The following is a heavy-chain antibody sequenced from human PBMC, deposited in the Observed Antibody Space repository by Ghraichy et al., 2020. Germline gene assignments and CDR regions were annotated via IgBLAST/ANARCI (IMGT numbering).Heavy chain of an antibody. CDR2: ISGSGGST. J-gene: IGHJ4*02. Sequence: GGSLRLSCAASGFTFSSYAMSWVRQAPGKGLEWVSAISGSGGSTYYADSVKGRFTISRDNSKNTLYLQMNSLRAEDTAVYYCAKDGGDYGSGSPFDYWGQGTLVTVSS. CDR3: AKDGGDYGSGSPFDY. D-gene: IGHD3-10*01. V-gene: IGHV3-23*01. CDR1: GFTFSSYA.